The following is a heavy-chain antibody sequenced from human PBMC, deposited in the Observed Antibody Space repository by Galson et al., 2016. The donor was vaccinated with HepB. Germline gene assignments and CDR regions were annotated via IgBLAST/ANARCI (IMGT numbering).Heavy chain of an antibody. Sequence: SLRLSCAASGFTFSSYAMSWVRQAPGKGLEWVSAISGSGGSTYYADSVKGRFTISRDNSKNTLYLQMNSLRAEDTAVYYCAKADYGSLELRHHQGYYYYGMDVWGKGTTVTVSS. D-gene: IGHD3-10*01. CDR3: AKADYGSLELRHHQGYYYYGMDV. CDR2: ISGSGGST. J-gene: IGHJ6*04. V-gene: IGHV3-23*01. CDR1: GFTFSSYA.